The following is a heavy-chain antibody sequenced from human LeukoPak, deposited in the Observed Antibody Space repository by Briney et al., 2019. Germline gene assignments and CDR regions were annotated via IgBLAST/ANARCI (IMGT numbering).Heavy chain of an antibody. Sequence: ETLSLTCTVSGGSISSYYWSWVRQAPGKGLEWVSAISGSGGSTYYADSVKGRFTISRDNSKNTLYLQMNSLRAEDTAVYYCAKAPLAAAGLFDYWGQGTLVTVSS. CDR2: ISGSGGST. V-gene: IGHV3-23*01. D-gene: IGHD6-13*01. J-gene: IGHJ4*02. CDR3: AKAPLAAAGLFDY. CDR1: GGSISSYY.